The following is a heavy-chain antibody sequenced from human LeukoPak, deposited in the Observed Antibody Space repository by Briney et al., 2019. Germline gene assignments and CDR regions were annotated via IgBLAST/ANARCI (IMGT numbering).Heavy chain of an antibody. J-gene: IGHJ6*02. CDR2: IYYSGST. V-gene: IGHV4-31*03. Sequence: SESLSLTCTVSGGSIISNDYFWNWVRQHPGKGLEWIGHIYYSGSTYYNPSLKSRVTISIDTSKNQFSLKLTSVTAADTAVYYCARGQRYYDFWSGYYSYGRGREYYGMDVWGQGTTVTVSS. CDR3: ARGQRYYDFWSGYYSYGRGREYYGMDV. D-gene: IGHD3-3*01. CDR1: GGSIISNDYF.